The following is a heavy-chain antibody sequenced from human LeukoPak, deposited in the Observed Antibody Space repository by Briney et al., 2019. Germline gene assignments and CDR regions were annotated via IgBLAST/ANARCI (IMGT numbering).Heavy chain of an antibody. CDR1: GYTFTNYW. J-gene: IGHJ4*02. CDR2: IYPPDSDT. D-gene: IGHD3-10*01. V-gene: IGHV5-51*01. CDR3: ARRDYFATGNYVDY. Sequence: GESLKISCKGSGYTFTNYWIGWVRQMPGKGLEWMGIIYPPDSDTRYSPSFQGQVTISVDKSTSTAYLQWNSLKASDTAIYYCARRDYFATGNYVDYWGQGTLVTVSS.